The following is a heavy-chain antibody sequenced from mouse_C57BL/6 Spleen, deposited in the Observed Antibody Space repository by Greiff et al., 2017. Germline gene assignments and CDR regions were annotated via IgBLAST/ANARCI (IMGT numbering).Heavy chain of an antibody. CDR3: ARTITGLYYYAMDY. CDR1: GFTFSDYY. CDR2: ISNGGGST. J-gene: IGHJ4*01. V-gene: IGHV5-12*01. Sequence: DVMLVESGGGLVQPGGSLKLSCAASGFTFSDYYMYWVRQTPEKRLELVAYISNGGGSTYYPDTVTGRFTISRDNAKNTLYLQMSRLKSEDTAMYYCARTITGLYYYAMDYWGQGTSVTVSS. D-gene: IGHD4-1*01.